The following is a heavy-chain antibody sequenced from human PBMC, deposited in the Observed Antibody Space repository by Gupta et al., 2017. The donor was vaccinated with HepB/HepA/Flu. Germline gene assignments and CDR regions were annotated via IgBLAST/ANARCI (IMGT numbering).Heavy chain of an antibody. J-gene: IGHJ4*02. CDR2: IAHDGTNE. CDR1: GFAFSEFS. CDR3: VRIGYGYDYGNGFDY. V-gene: IGHV3-30*04. D-gene: IGHD3-10*01. Sequence: QVHLVESGGGVVQPGGSLRLSCEATGFAFSEFSMNWVRQAPHKGLEWVAVIAHDGTNEKYGDSVKGRFTISRDNSRNTLYLQMHSLRTEDTAVYFCVRIGYGYDYGNGFDYWGQGTLATVSS.